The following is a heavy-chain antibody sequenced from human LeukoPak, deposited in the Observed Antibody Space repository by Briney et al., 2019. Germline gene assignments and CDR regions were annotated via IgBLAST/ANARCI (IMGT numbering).Heavy chain of an antibody. Sequence: ASVKVSCKASGYTFTNYAIYWVRQAPGQRLEWMGWINPGNGNTKYSQKFQGRVSITRDTSASTAYMELSSLRFEDTAVYYCARTTAFDYWGQGTLVTVSS. CDR2: INPGNGNT. D-gene: IGHD1-1*01. CDR1: GYTFTNYA. CDR3: ARTTAFDY. V-gene: IGHV1-3*01. J-gene: IGHJ4*02.